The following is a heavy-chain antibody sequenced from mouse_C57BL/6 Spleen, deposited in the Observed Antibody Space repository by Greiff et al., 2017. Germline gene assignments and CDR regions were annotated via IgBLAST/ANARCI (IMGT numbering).Heavy chain of an antibody. J-gene: IGHJ2*01. CDR1: GYAFSSSW. Sequence: QVQLQQSGPELVKPGASVKISCKASGYAFSSSWMNWVKQRPGKGLELIGRIYPGDGDPNYNGTFKGKATLTTDKASSTAYMQRSSLTYKDSAVYFGARAARYSNDHDGWGQGTTLTASS. CDR3: ARAARYSNDHDG. D-gene: IGHD2-12*01. V-gene: IGHV1-82*01. CDR2: IYPGDGDP.